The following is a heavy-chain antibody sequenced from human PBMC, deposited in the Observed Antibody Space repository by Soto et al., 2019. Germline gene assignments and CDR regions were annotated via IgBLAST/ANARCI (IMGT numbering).Heavy chain of an antibody. J-gene: IGHJ6*03. CDR1: GFTFSNYW. CDR2: INSDGSVS. V-gene: IGHV3-74*02. CDR3: ARGDCVGGTCYSLAGSFYYYMDV. Sequence: EVQLVESGGGLVQPGGSLRLSCAASGFTFSNYWMYWVRQAPGKGLEWVSRINSDGSVSSHADSVKGRLTISRDNVKNTLYLHMDSLRAEDTAVYDCARGDCVGGTCYSLAGSFYYYMDVWGKGTTVTVFS. D-gene: IGHD2-15*01.